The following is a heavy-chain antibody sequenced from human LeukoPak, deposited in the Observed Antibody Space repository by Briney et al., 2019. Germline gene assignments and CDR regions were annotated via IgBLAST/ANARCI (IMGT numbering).Heavy chain of an antibody. CDR3: TTEVVVTSYFDF. Sequence: GGSLRLSCATSGFDFSDAWMSWVRQAPGKGLEWVGRIKRKTHGGTTQYGAPVKGRFAISRDDSKNTLYLQMNSLTTKDTGVYFCTTEVVVTSYFDFWGHGALVTVSS. J-gene: IGHJ4*01. CDR2: IKRKTHGGTT. V-gene: IGHV3-15*05. CDR1: GFDFSDAW. D-gene: IGHD2-21*02.